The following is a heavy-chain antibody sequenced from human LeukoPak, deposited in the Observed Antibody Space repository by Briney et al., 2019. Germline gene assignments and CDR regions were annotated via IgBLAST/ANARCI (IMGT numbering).Heavy chain of an antibody. D-gene: IGHD6-19*01. J-gene: IGHJ4*02. CDR3: VKNMYTSGWDNSDY. CDR1: GFTFSRYS. CDR2: ISTSGDST. V-gene: IGHV3-64D*09. Sequence: GGSLTLSCSASGFTFSRYSMHWVRQAPGKGLEYVSGISTSGDSTNYADSVKGRFTISRDNSKNTLYLQMSSLRAEDTAVYDCVKNMYTSGWDNSDYWGPGTLVTVSS.